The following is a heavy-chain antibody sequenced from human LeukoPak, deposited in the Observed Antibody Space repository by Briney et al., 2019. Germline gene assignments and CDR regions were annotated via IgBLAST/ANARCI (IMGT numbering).Heavy chain of an antibody. CDR2: IETGGAST. Sequence: PGGALRLFCAASGFTFSHYCLKWVRQAPGKGLGGVSAIETGGASTYYADSVKGRFSISRDNSKNTLYLQMNSLRAEDTAVYYCARVGYYYDAFDIWGQGTMVTVSS. V-gene: IGHV3-23*05. D-gene: IGHD3-10*01. CDR1: GFTFSHYC. CDR3: ARVGYYYDAFDI. J-gene: IGHJ3*02.